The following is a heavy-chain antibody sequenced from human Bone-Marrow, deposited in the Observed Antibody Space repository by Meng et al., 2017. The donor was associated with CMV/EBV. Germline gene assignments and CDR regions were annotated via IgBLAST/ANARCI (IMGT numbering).Heavy chain of an antibody. J-gene: IGHJ4*02. CDR3: ARGYSSSSRFLFNY. V-gene: IGHV3-53*01. CDR2: IHSGGST. CDR1: GFTVSSNY. Sequence: GGSLRLSCAASGFTVSSNYMSWVRQAPGKGLEWVSVIHSGGSTYYADSVKGRFTICRDNSKNSLSLQMNSLRAEDTAVYYCARGYSSSSRFLFNYWGQGTLVTVSS. D-gene: IGHD6-6*01.